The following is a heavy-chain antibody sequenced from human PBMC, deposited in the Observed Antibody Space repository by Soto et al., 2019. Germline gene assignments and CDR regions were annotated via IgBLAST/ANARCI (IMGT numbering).Heavy chain of an antibody. CDR1: GGSVSSGSYY. V-gene: IGHV4-61*01. J-gene: IGHJ5*02. CDR2: IYYSGST. D-gene: IGHD6-13*01. Sequence: PSETLSLTCTVPGGSVSSGSYYWSWIRQPPGKGLEWIGYIYYSGSTNYNPSLKSRVTISVDTSKNQFSLKLSSVTAADTAVYYCARGGSSWYWFDPWGQGTLVTVSS. CDR3: ARGGSSWYWFDP.